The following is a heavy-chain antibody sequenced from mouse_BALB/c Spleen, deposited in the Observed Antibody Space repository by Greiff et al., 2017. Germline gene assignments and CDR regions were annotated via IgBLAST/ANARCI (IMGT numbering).Heavy chain of an antibody. CDR3: ARVGYDY. Sequence: EVKLVESGGGLVQPGGSLKLSCAASGFTFSSYGMSWVRQTPDKRLELVATINSNGGSTYYPDSVKGRFTISRDNAKNTLYLQMSSLKSEDTAMYYCARVGYDYWGQGTTLTVSS. CDR1: GFTFSSYG. D-gene: IGHD2-2*01. V-gene: IGHV5-6-3*01. CDR2: INSNGGST. J-gene: IGHJ2*01.